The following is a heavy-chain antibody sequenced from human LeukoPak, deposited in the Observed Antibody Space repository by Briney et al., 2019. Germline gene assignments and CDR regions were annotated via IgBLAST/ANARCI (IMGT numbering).Heavy chain of an antibody. J-gene: IGHJ4*02. V-gene: IGHV4-59*01. Sequence: SETLSLTCTVSGGSISSYYWSWIRQPPGKGLEWIGYIYYSGSTNYNPSLKSRVTISVDTSKNQFSLKLSSVTAADTAVYYCASYEYSSSYYFDYWGQGTLVNVSS. D-gene: IGHD6-6*01. CDR3: ASYEYSSSYYFDY. CDR1: GGSISSYY. CDR2: IYYSGST.